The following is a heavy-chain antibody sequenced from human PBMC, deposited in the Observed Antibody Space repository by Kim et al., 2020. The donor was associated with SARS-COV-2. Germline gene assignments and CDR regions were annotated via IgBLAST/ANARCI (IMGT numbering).Heavy chain of an antibody. V-gene: IGHV3-9*01. CDR3: AKDDKGVWFGELFGYYYYGMDV. J-gene: IGHJ6*02. CDR1: GFTFGDYA. CDR2: ISWNGGSI. Sequence: GGSLRLSCAASGFTFGDYAMHWVRQAPGKGLEWVSGISWNGGSIGYADSVKGRFTISRDNAKNSLYLQMNSLRAEDTALYYCAKDDKGVWFGELFGYYYYGMDVWGQGTTVTVSS. D-gene: IGHD3-10*01.